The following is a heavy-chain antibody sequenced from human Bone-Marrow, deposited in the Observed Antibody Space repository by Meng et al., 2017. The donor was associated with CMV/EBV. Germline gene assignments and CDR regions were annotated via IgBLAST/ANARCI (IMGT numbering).Heavy chain of an antibody. CDR2: IYYTGST. V-gene: IGHV4-31*02. CDR1: GGSRSGGFYY. J-gene: IGHJ4*02. D-gene: IGHD3-3*01. CDR3: AGGGVEWLSDYFDY. Sequence: SGGSRSGGFYYWRWIRQHPGRGLELIGHIYYTGSTHYNPSLKSRVSLSVDTSKNQFSLKLSAVTAADTAVYYCAGGGVEWLSDYFDYWGQGTLVTVSS.